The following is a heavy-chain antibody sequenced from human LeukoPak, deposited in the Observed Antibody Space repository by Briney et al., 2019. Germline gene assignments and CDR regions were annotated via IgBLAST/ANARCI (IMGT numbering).Heavy chain of an antibody. Sequence: SETLSLTCTVSGGSISSYYWSWIRQPPGKGLEWIGYIYYSGSTNYNPSLKSRATISVDTSKNQFSLKLSSVTAADTAVYYCARGADTAMVTGYYFDYWGQGTLVTVSS. J-gene: IGHJ4*02. D-gene: IGHD5-18*01. V-gene: IGHV4-59*08. CDR2: IYYSGST. CDR1: GGSISSYY. CDR3: ARGADTAMVTGYYFDY.